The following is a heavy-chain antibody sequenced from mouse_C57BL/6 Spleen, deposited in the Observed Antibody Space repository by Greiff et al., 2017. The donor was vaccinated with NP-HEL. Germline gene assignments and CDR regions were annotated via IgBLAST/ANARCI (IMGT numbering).Heavy chain of an antibody. Sequence: EVQLQQSGPELVKPGASVKMSCKASGYTFTDYNMHWVKQSHGKSLEWIGYINPNDGGTRYNQKFKGKATLTVNKSSSTAYMELRSLTSEDSAVYYCARGGAYYSNYWFAYWGQGTLVTVSA. V-gene: IGHV1-22*01. CDR1: GYTFTDYN. CDR2: INPNDGGT. CDR3: ARGGAYYSNYWFAY. J-gene: IGHJ3*01. D-gene: IGHD2-5*01.